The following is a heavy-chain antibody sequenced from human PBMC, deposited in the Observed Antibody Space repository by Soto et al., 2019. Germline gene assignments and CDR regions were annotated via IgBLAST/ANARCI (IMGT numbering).Heavy chain of an antibody. D-gene: IGHD3-10*01. Sequence: PGGSMKLACAAPGFTFSSYAMSWVRQAPGKGLEWVSAISGSGGTTYYADSVKGRFTISRDNSKNTLYLQMNSLRAEDTAVYYCAKGVPPRGYYYYAMDVWGQGTTVTVS. J-gene: IGHJ6*02. V-gene: IGHV3-23*01. CDR2: ISGSGGTT. CDR3: AKGVPPRGYYYYAMDV. CDR1: GFTFSSYA.